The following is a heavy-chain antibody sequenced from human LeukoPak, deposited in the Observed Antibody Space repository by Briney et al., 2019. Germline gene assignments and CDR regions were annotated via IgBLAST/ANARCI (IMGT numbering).Heavy chain of an antibody. CDR2: INPSGGRT. CDR3: ARANYSGSGSHYNPSFFDY. CDR1: GYSFTSYY. D-gene: IGHD3-10*01. V-gene: IGHV1-46*01. J-gene: IGHJ4*02. Sequence: ASVKVSCKASGYSFTSYYMHWVRQAPGHGLEWMGEINPSGGRTNYAQKFQGRVDMTRETSTSTVYMELSSLRSEDTAVYYCARANYSGSGSHYNPSFFDYWGQGTLVTVSS.